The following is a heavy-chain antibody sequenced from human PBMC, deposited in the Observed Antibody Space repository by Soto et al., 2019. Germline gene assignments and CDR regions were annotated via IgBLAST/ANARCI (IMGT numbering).Heavy chain of an antibody. CDR1: GYSLTSYW. Sequence: GESLKISCKGSGYSLTSYWSAWARQLPGKGLELMGIIYAGVSDTRYSASFQGQVTISADKSISAGYLQWSSLKASDTAMYYCARLGAAPVGYYYDYWGQGTVVTVSS. V-gene: IGHV5-51*01. D-gene: IGHD6-13*01. CDR3: ARLGAAPVGYYYDY. CDR2: IYAGVSDT. J-gene: IGHJ4*02.